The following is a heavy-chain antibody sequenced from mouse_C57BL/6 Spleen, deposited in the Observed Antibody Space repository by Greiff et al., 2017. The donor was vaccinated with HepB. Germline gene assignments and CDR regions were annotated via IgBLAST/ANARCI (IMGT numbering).Heavy chain of an antibody. CDR1: GYTFTSYW. J-gene: IGHJ4*01. D-gene: IGHD1-1*01. CDR3: ARDPITTKAMDY. V-gene: IGHV1-50*01. Sequence: VQLQQSGAELVKPGASVKLSCKASGYTFTSYWMQWVKQRPGQGLEWIGEIDPSDSYTNYNQKFKGKATLTVDTSSSTAYMQLSSLTSEDSAVYYCARDPITTKAMDYWGQGTSVTVSS. CDR2: IDPSDSYT.